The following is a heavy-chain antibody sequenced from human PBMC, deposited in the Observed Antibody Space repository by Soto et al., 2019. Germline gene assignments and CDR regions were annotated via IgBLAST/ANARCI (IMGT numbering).Heavy chain of an antibody. CDR3: ARDHSSSWYTNNWFDP. CDR1: GGTFSSYA. Sequence: SVKVSCKASGGTFSSYAISWVRQAPGQGLEWMGGIIPIFGTANYAQKFQGRVTITADESTSTAYMELSSLRSEDTAVYYCARDHSSSWYTNNWFDPWGQGTLVTVSS. J-gene: IGHJ5*02. CDR2: IIPIFGTA. V-gene: IGHV1-69*13. D-gene: IGHD6-13*01.